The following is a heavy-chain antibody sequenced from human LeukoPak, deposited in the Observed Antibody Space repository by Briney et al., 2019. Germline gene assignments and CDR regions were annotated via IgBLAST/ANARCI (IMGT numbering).Heavy chain of an antibody. CDR2: IYWDDDK. Sequence: SGPTLVKPTQTLTLTCTFSGFSLSTSGVGVGWIRQPPGKALEWLALIYWDDDKRYSPSLESRLTITKDTSKNQVVLTMTNTDPVATATYYCARTQIDSSFDYWGQGTLVTVSS. J-gene: IGHJ4*02. V-gene: IGHV2-5*02. D-gene: IGHD3-22*01. CDR1: GFSLSTSGVG. CDR3: ARTQIDSSFDY.